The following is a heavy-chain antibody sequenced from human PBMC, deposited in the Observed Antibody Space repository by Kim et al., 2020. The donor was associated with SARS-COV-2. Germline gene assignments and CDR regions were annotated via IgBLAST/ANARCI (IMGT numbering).Heavy chain of an antibody. D-gene: IGHD6-19*01. CDR3: AKEPDQWLVKWYFAF. Sequence: GGSLRLSCATSGFIFRNYAMHWIRQAPGKGLEWVAAFSLDENGEYYADAVKGRFTISRDTSNNTLFLHMNGLRREDTAVYFCAKEPDQWLVKWYFAFWGRGTLVTVSP. CDR2: FSLDENGE. CDR1: GFIFRNYA. V-gene: IGHV3-30*18. J-gene: IGHJ2*01.